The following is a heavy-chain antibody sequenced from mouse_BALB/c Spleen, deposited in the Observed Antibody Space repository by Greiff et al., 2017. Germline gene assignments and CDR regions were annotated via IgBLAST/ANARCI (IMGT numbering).Heavy chain of an antibody. CDR1: GYAFTNYL. J-gene: IGHJ3*01. Sequence: VKLQESGAELVRPGTSVKVSCKASGYAFTNYLIEWVKQRPGQGLEWIGVINPGSGGTNYNEKFKGKATLTADKSSSTAYMQLSSLTSDDSAVYFCARSLIYYGYDGFAYWGQGTLVTVSA. CDR3: ARSLIYYGYDGFAY. CDR2: INPGSGGT. V-gene: IGHV1-54*01. D-gene: IGHD2-2*01.